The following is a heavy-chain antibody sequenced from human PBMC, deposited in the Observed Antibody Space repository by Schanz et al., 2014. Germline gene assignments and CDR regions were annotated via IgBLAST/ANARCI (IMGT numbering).Heavy chain of an antibody. Sequence: QVQLQESGPGLVKPSQTLSLTCTVSGGSISSATYYWSWVRQPAGKALEWVGRVFPNGITNYNPSLKSRFPISLDTSKNQFSLTLTSLTAADTAVYYCARDTTWRLDLWGRGTLVTVSS. D-gene: IGHD1-1*01. CDR1: GGSISSATYY. CDR3: ARDTTWRLDL. V-gene: IGHV4-61*02. J-gene: IGHJ2*01. CDR2: VFPNGIT.